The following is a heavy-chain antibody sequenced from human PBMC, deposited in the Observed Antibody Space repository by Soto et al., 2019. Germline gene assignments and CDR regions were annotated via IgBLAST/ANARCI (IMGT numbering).Heavy chain of an antibody. Sequence: PGWSLRLSCAASGFTFSSYSMNWVRQAPGKGLEWVSSISGSSSYIYYADSVKGRFTISRDNAKNSLYLRMNSLRAEDTAVYYCARVVYYDSSGYQYWGQGTLVTVSS. D-gene: IGHD3-22*01. J-gene: IGHJ4*02. CDR2: ISGSSSYI. V-gene: IGHV3-21*01. CDR1: GFTFSSYS. CDR3: ARVVYYDSSGYQY.